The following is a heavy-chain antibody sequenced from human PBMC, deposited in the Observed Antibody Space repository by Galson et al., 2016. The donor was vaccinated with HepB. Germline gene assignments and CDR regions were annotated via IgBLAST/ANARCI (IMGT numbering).Heavy chain of an antibody. CDR2: IWYEEHNN. CDR1: GFTFSSFC. V-gene: IGHV3-33*04. Sequence: SLRLSCAASGFTFSSFCMHWVRKAPGNGLEWVAVIWYEEHNNYYADSVKGRFPVSRDNAKKTLYLQMNNLTVEDTAVYYCIRDSGSHYDYFYYWGQGTLVTVSS. J-gene: IGHJ4*02. CDR3: IRDSGSHYDYFYY. D-gene: IGHD1-26*01.